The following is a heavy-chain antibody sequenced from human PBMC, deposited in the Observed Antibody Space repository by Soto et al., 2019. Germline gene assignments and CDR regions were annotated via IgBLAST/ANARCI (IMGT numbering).Heavy chain of an antibody. CDR2: SSNSGTFA. CDR1: GFTFYEYY. D-gene: IGHD2-21*02. Sequence: SMKLCCAASGFTFYEYYMSWIRQAPGKALEWISYSSNSGTFARYADSVKGRFSISRDNAKNSLYLQINSLRGDDTAIYYCARSGDSYNLFDYWGQGTPVT. CDR3: ARSGDSYNLFDY. V-gene: IGHV3-11*06. J-gene: IGHJ4*02.